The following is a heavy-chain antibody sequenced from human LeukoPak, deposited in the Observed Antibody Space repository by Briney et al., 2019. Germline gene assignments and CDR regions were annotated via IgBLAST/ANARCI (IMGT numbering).Heavy chain of an antibody. V-gene: IGHV6-1*01. CDR2: TYYRSKLYN. Sequence: SQTLSLTCALSGDIVSSNSAAWNWIRQSPSRGLEWLGRTYYRSKLYNDYAVSVKSRITINPDTSKNQFSLQLNSVTPEDTAVYYCARDPEYSSSSRADDAFDIWGQGTMVTVSS. D-gene: IGHD6-6*01. J-gene: IGHJ3*02. CDR1: GDIVSSNSAA. CDR3: ARDPEYSSSSRADDAFDI.